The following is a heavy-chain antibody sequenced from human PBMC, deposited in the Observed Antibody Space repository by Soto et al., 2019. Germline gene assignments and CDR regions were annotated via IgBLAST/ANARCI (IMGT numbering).Heavy chain of an antibody. CDR1: GFSLSSTRVA. J-gene: IGHJ4*02. CDR2: IYWDDDK. D-gene: IGHD6-19*01. Sequence: QITLKESGPTLVKPTQTLTLTCTFSGFSLSSTRVAVGWIRQPPGKALEWLALIYWDDDKRYSPFLKSRLTITKDPSKNQVVLTMTNMDPVDTATYYCAHNVVAGLGYYFDYWGQGTLVTVSS. CDR3: AHNVVAGLGYYFDY. V-gene: IGHV2-5*02.